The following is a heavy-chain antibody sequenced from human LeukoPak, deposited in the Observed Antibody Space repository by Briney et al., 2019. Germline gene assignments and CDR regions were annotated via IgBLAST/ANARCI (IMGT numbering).Heavy chain of an antibody. CDR2: ISSSSSYI. Sequence: GGSLRLSCAASGFTFSSYSMNWVRQAPGKGLEWVSSISSSSSYIYYADSVKGRFTISRDNAKNSLYLQMNSLRAEDTAVYYCARDLVTMVRGVIENDCWGQGTLVTVSP. D-gene: IGHD3-10*01. CDR3: ARDLVTMVRGVIENDC. J-gene: IGHJ4*02. CDR1: GFTFSSYS. V-gene: IGHV3-21*01.